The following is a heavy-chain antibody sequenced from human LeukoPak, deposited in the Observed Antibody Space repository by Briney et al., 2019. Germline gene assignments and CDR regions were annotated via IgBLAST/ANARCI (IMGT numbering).Heavy chain of an antibody. Sequence: PGGSLRLSCAASGFTFSSYSMNWVRQAPGKGLEWASSISSSSSYIYYADSVKGRFTISRDNAKNSLYLQMNSLRAEDTAVYYCATQPYDSSGYYPYWGQGTLVTVSS. CDR2: ISSSSSYI. J-gene: IGHJ4*02. CDR3: ATQPYDSSGYYPY. D-gene: IGHD3-22*01. V-gene: IGHV3-21*01. CDR1: GFTFSSYS.